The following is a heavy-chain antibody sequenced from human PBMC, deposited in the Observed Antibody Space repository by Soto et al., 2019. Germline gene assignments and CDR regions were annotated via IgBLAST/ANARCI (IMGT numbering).Heavy chain of an antibody. CDR3: AKDAVYNDGLWLMDH. CDR1: GFTVKNYQ. V-gene: IGHV3-53*01. D-gene: IGHD2-21*01. Sequence: GGSLRLSCVASGFTVKNYQMNWVRQAPGKGLEWVSVIYSGGGIEYADSVKGRFTISRDNSKNTVYLQMTDLRVDDTAVYYCAKDAVYNDGLWLMDHWGQGTQVTVSS. J-gene: IGHJ4*02. CDR2: IYSGGGI.